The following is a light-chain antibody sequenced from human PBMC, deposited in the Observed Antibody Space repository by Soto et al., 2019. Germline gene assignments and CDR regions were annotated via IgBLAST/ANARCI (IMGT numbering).Light chain of an antibody. Sequence: QSALTQPASVSGSPGQSITISCTGTSSDVGGYNYVSWFQQHPGEAPKLMIYEVSNRPSGVSNRFSASKSGNTASLTISGLQAEDEADYYCTSYTSSSTWVFGGGTKLTVL. V-gene: IGLV2-14*01. CDR1: SSDVGGYNY. CDR3: TSYTSSSTWV. CDR2: EVS. J-gene: IGLJ3*02.